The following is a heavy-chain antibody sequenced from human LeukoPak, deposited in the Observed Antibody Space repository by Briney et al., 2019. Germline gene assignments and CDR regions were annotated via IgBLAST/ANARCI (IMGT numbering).Heavy chain of an antibody. CDR1: GYTFTSYD. D-gene: IGHD6-6*01. V-gene: IGHV1-8*01. J-gene: IGHJ6*03. CDR3: AREYSSSSDSYYYYYMDV. Sequence: ASVKVSCKASGYTFTSYDINWVRQATGQGLEWMGWMNPNSGNTGYAQKFQGRVTMTRDTSISTAYMELSRLRSDDTAVYYCAREYSSSSDSYYYYYMDVWGKGTTVTVSS. CDR2: MNPNSGNT.